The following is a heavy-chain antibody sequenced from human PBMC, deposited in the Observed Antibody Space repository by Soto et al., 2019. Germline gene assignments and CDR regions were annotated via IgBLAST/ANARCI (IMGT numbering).Heavy chain of an antibody. D-gene: IGHD2-15*01. CDR1: GGSFSGYY. V-gene: IGHV4-34*01. CDR3: ARGACSGGSCYSWDYFDY. J-gene: IGHJ4*02. CDR2: INHSGST. Sequence: PSETLSLTCAVYGGSFSGYYWSWIRQPPGKGLEWIGEINHSGSTNYNPSLKSRVTISVDTSKNQFSLKLSSVTAADTAVYYCARGACSGGSCYSWDYFDYWGQGTLVTVSS.